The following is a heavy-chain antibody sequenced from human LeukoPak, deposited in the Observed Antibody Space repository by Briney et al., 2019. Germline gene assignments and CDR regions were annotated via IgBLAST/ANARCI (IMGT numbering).Heavy chain of an antibody. V-gene: IGHV3-30*18. CDR3: AKRDNSGYYFFDY. D-gene: IGHD3-22*01. J-gene: IGHJ4*02. CDR2: ISFDGSNK. Sequence: PGRSLRLSCAASGFTLSSYDMHWVRQAPGKGLEWVAVISFDGSNKYYANSVKGRFTISRDNSKNTLYLLMNSLRAEDTAVYYCAKRDNSGYYFFDYWGQGTLVTVSS. CDR1: GFTLSSYD.